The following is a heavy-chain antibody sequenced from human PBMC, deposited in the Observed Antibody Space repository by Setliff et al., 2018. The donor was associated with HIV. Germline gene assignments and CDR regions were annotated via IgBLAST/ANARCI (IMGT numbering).Heavy chain of an antibody. V-gene: IGHV1-3*01. CDR2: ISPYNGNT. D-gene: IGHD5-18*01. Sequence: ASVKVSCKASGYTFMNFAMHWVRQAPGQGLEWMGWISPYNGNTKYSQKFQGGVTITRDTSASTAYMELSSLRSEDTAVYHCARRGRFTGGYSYGSDYFEYWGQGTLVTVSS. J-gene: IGHJ4*02. CDR1: GYTFMNFA. CDR3: ARRGRFTGGYSYGSDYFEY.